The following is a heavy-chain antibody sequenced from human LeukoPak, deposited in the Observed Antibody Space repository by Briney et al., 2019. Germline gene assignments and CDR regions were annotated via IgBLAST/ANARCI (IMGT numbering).Heavy chain of an antibody. V-gene: IGHV3-74*01. Sequence: PGGSLRLSCAASGFSFSRHWMHWVRHAPGQGLVWVSRINSDGSSTSYADSVKGRSTISRDNAKNTLYLQMNSLRAEDTAVYYCARAHPLDYWGQGTLVTVSS. CDR1: GFSFSRHW. CDR2: INSDGSST. CDR3: ARAHPLDY. J-gene: IGHJ4*02.